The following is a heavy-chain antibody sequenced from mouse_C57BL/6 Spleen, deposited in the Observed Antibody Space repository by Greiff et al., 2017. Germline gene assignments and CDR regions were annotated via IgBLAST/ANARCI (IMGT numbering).Heavy chain of an antibody. CDR2: IRNKANGYTT. Sequence: EVKVEASGGGLVQPGGSLSLSCAASGFNFTDYYMSWVRQPPGKALEWLGFIRNKANGYTTEYSASVKGRFTISRDNSQSILYLQMHALRAEDSSTYYFSRYGPYGNYYAMDYWGQGTSVTVSS. V-gene: IGHV7-3*01. J-gene: IGHJ4*01. D-gene: IGHD2-1*01. CDR1: GFNFTDYY. CDR3: SRYGPYGNYYAMDY.